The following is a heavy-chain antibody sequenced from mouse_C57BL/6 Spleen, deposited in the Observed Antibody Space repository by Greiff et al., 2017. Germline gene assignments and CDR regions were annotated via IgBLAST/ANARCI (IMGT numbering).Heavy chain of an antibody. J-gene: IGHJ2*02. Sequence: QVQLQQSGAELVKPGASVKLSCKASGYTFTSYWMQWVKQRPGQGLEWIGEIDPSDSYTNYNQKFKGKATLTVDTSSSTAYMQLISLTSDDSAVYYCGFSGDYWGQGTSLTVSS. CDR2: IDPSDSYT. D-gene: IGHD6-2*01. V-gene: IGHV1-50*01. CDR3: GFSGDY. CDR1: GYTFTSYW.